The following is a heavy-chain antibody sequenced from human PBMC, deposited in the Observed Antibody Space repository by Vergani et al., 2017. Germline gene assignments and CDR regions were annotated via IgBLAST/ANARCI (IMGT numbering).Heavy chain of an antibody. Sequence: VQLLESGGGLVQPGGSLRLSCAASGFTFSSYGMHWVRQAPGKGLEWVAVIWYDGSNKYYADSVKGRFTISRDNSKNTLYLQMNSLRAEDTAVYYCAKGRTYGDYEVGPYWGQGTLVTVSS. CDR1: GFTFSSYG. V-gene: IGHV3-33*06. CDR2: IWYDGSNK. CDR3: AKGRTYGDYEVGPY. D-gene: IGHD4-17*01. J-gene: IGHJ4*02.